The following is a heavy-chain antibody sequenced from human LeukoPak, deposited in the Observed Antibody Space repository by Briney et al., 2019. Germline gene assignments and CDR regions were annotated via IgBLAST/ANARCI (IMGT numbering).Heavy chain of an antibody. J-gene: IGHJ4*02. CDR1: GGSISSYY. Sequence: SETLSLTCTVSGGSISSYYWSWIRQPAGKGLEWIGRIYTSGSTNYNPSLKSRVTMSVDTSKNQFSLKLSSVTAADTAVYFCASGPLVEWWDYWGQGTLVTVSS. V-gene: IGHV4-4*07. D-gene: IGHD3-3*01. CDR2: IYTSGST. CDR3: ASGPLVEWWDY.